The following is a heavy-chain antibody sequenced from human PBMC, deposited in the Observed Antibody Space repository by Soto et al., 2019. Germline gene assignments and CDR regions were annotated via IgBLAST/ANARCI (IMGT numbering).Heavy chain of an antibody. J-gene: IGHJ4*02. D-gene: IGHD6-6*01. V-gene: IGHV1-3*01. CDR2: INAGNGNT. CDR1: GYTFTSYA. CDR3: QKDRDSSSSLGY. Sequence: QVQLVQSGAEVKKPGASVKVSCKASGYTFTSYAMHWVRQAPGQRLEWMGWINAGNGNTKYSHKFQGRVTITRDTSASTAYMELSSLRSEGTTLYFCQKDRDSSSSLGYWGQGSLVTVS.